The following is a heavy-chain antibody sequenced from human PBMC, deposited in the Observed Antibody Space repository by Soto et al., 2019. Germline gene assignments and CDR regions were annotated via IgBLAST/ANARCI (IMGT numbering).Heavy chain of an antibody. Sequence: TSETLSLTCTVSGASISRYYWRWIRQSPGKRLEWIGYLYNTGSTIYNPSLKSRVTISVDTSKNQFSLKMNSVTAADTAVYYCVKVGVACSGGSCYSGLYTMDVWGQGTTVTVSS. CDR2: LYNTGST. J-gene: IGHJ6*02. V-gene: IGHV4-59*01. CDR1: GASISRYY. CDR3: VKVGVACSGGSCYSGLYTMDV. D-gene: IGHD2-15*01.